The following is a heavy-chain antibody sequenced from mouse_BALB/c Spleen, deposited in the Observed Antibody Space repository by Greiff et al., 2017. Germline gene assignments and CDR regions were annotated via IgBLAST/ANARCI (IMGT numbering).Heavy chain of an antibody. CDR2: IDPANGNT. D-gene: IGHD1-1*01. V-gene: IGHV14-3*02. CDR3: ASPDSSYWYFDV. J-gene: IGHJ1*01. Sequence: VQLKQSGAELVKPGASVKLSCTASGFNIKDTYMHWVKQRPEQGLEWIGRIDPANGNTKYDPKFQGKATITADTSSNTAYLQLSSLTSEDTAVYYCASPDSSYWYFDVWGAGTTVTVSS. CDR1: GFNIKDTY.